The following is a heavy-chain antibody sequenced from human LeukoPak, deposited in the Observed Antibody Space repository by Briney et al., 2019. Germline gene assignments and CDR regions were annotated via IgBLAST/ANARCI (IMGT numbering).Heavy chain of an antibody. D-gene: IGHD3-22*01. J-gene: IGHJ4*02. CDR1: GYTFTSYG. Sequence: ASVKVSCKASGYTFTSYGISWARQAPGQGLEWMGWISAYNGNTNYAQKLQGRVTMTTDTSTSTAYMELRSLRSDDTAVYYCARGPYYYDSSGYLDYAGGFDYWGQGTLVTVSS. V-gene: IGHV1-18*01. CDR2: ISAYNGNT. CDR3: ARGPYYYDSSGYLDYAGGFDY.